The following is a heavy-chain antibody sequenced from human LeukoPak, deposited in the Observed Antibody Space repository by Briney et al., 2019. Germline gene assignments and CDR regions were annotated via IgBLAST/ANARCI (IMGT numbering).Heavy chain of an antibody. J-gene: IGHJ2*01. CDR3: ARAPLDCSGGSCYYRYFDL. CDR1: GGSISSGDYY. D-gene: IGHD2-15*01. CDR2: IYYSGST. Sequence: TSETLSLTCTVSGGSISSGDYYWSWIRQPPGRGLEWIGYIYYSGSTYYNPSLKSRVTISVDTSKNQFSLKLSSVTAADTAIYYCARAPLDCSGGSCYYRYFDLWGRGTLVTVSS. V-gene: IGHV4-30-4*08.